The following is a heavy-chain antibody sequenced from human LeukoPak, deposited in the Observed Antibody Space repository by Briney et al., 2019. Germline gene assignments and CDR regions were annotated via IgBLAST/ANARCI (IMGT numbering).Heavy chain of an antibody. CDR3: ARDTEPTGTAPYGMDV. J-gene: IGHJ6*04. CDR1: GGYISSYY. D-gene: IGHD1-1*01. CDR2: IYYSGST. Sequence: SETLSLTCTVSGGYISSYYWSWIRQPPGKGLEWIGYIYYSGSTNYNPSLKSRVTISVDTSKNQFSLKLSSVTAADTAVYYCARDTEPTGTAPYGMDVWGKGTTVTVSS. V-gene: IGHV4-59*01.